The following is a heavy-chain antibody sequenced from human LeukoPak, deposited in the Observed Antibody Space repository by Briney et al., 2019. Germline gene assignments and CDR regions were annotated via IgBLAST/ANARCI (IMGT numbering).Heavy chain of an antibody. D-gene: IGHD3-10*01. CDR3: ARRGLGTYYYYMDV. CDR2: INPNSGGT. CDR1: GYTFTGYY. J-gene: IGHJ6*03. V-gene: IGHV1-2*02. Sequence: ASVKVSCKASGYTFTGYYMHWVRQAPGQGLEWMGWINPNSGGTNYAQKFQGRVTMTRDTSISTAYMELSRLRSDDTAMYYCARRGLGTYYYYMDVWGKGTTVTVSS.